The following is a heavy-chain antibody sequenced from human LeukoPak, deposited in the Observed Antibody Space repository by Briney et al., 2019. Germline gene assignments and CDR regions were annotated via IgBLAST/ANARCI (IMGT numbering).Heavy chain of an antibody. D-gene: IGHD1-26*01. CDR1: GGSISSGGYY. CDR3: ARPFSGIHAFDI. CDR2: IYHSGST. Sequence: SETLSLTCTVSGGSISSGGYYWSWIRQPPGKGLEWIGYIYHSGSTYYNPSLKSRVTISVDRSKNQFSLKLSSVTAADTAVYYCARPFSGIHAFDIWGQGTMVTVSS. J-gene: IGHJ3*02. V-gene: IGHV4-30-2*01.